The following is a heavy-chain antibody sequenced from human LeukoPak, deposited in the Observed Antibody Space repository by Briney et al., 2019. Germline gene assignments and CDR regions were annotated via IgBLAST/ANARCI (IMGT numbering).Heavy chain of an antibody. CDR3: ARVASGAPRALADANDAFDI. CDR2: ISSSGSTI. CDR1: GFTFSSYE. V-gene: IGHV3-48*03. D-gene: IGHD6-19*01. Sequence: PGGSLRLSCAASGFTFSSYEMNWVRQAPGKGLEWVSYISSSGSTIYYADSVKGRFTISRDNAKNSLYLQMNSLRAENTAVYYCARVASGAPRALADANDAFDIWGQGTMVTVSS. J-gene: IGHJ3*02.